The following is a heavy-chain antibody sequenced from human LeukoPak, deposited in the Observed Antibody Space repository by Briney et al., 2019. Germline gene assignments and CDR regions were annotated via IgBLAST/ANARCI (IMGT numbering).Heavy chain of an antibody. CDR1: GVSISSYY. V-gene: IGHV4-59*01. CDR3: ARGSSGYYSTTFDY. J-gene: IGHJ4*02. CDR2: IYYSGST. Sequence: SETLSLTCTGSGVSISSYYWSWIRQPPGKGLEWIGYIYYSGSTNYNPSLKSRVTISLDTSKNQVSLKLSSVTAADTAVYYCARGSSGYYSTTFDYWGQGTLVTVSS. D-gene: IGHD3-22*01.